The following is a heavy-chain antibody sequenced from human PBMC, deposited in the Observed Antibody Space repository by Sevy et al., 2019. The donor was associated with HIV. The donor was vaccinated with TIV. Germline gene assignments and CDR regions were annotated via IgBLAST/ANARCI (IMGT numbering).Heavy chain of an antibody. V-gene: IGHV3-23*01. CDR1: GFTFSSYA. Sequence: GGSLRLSCAASGFTFSSYAMSWVRQAPGKGLEWVSAISGSGGSTYYADSVKGRFTISRDNSKNTLYLQMNSLRAEDTAVDYCAKYKEYCSGGSCYSWLDYWGQGTLVTVSS. CDR3: AKYKEYCSGGSCYSWLDY. D-gene: IGHD2-15*01. CDR2: ISGSGGST. J-gene: IGHJ4*02.